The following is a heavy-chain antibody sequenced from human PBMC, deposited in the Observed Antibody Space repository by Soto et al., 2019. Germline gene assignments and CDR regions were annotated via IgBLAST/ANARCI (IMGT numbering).Heavy chain of an antibody. CDR2: IVVGSGNT. CDR1: GFTFTNSA. J-gene: IGHJ1*01. V-gene: IGHV1-58*02. CDR3: AARSKSNEYFQH. Sequence: SVKVSCKASGFTFTNSAMQWVRQARGQRLEWIGWIVVGSGNTYYAQKFQERVTITRDMATNTVHMELSSLTSEDTAVYYCAARSKSNEYFQHWGQGTLVTVS.